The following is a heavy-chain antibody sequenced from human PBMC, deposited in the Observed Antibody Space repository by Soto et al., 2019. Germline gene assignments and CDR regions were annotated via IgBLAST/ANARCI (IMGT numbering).Heavy chain of an antibody. CDR2: IYYSGST. Sequence: SSETLSLTCTVSGGSINSYYWSWIRQPPGKGLEWIGYIYYSGSTNYNPSLKSRVTISVDTSKNQFSLKLSSVTAADTAVYYCARISYYDSSLDYWGQGTLVTVSS. V-gene: IGHV4-59*01. CDR3: ARISYYDSSLDY. J-gene: IGHJ4*02. D-gene: IGHD3-22*01. CDR1: GGSINSYY.